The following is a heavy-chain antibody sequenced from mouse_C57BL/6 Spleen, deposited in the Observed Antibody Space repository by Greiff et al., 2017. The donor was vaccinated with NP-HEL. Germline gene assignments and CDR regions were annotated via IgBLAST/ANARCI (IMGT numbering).Heavy chain of an antibody. J-gene: IGHJ1*03. V-gene: IGHV5-16*01. CDR3: ARVATDWYFDV. Sequence: EVHLVESEGGLVQPGSSMKLSCTASGFTFSDYYMAWVRQVPEKGLEWVANINYDGSSTYYLDSLKSRFIISRDNAKNILYLQMSSLKSEDTATYYCARVATDWYFDVWGTGTTVTVSS. CDR1: GFTFSDYY. CDR2: INYDGSST. D-gene: IGHD4-1*02.